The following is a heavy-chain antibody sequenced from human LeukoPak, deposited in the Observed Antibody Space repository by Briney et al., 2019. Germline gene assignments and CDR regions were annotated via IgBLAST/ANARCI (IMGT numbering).Heavy chain of an antibody. CDR3: ARLGIATAPGNY. Sequence: SQTLSLTCAISGDSVSSISVAWNWIRQSPSRGLEWLGRTYYRSKWYNDYAVSVKGRITINPDTSKNQFSLQLNSVTPEDSAVYYCARLGIATAPGNYWGQGTLVTVSS. CDR1: GDSVSSISVA. CDR2: TYYRSKWYN. J-gene: IGHJ4*02. D-gene: IGHD6-13*01. V-gene: IGHV6-1*01.